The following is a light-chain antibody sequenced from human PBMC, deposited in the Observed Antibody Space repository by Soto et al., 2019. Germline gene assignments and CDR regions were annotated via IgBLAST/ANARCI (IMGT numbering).Light chain of an antibody. Sequence: DIQVTQSAASLSASVGDRVTVTCQASQYISNYLNWYQKNPGTAPKLMIYDASNLETGVPTRFSGSGSGTDFTFTISSLQPEDIATYYCQQYENLPITLGQGTRLEIK. CDR3: QQYENLPIT. CDR1: QYISNY. V-gene: IGKV1-33*01. J-gene: IGKJ5*01. CDR2: DAS.